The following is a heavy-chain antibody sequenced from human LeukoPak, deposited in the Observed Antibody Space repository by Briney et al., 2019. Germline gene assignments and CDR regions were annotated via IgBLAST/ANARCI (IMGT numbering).Heavy chain of an antibody. Sequence: SETLSLTCTVSGGSISSYYWSWIRQPPGKGLEWIGYIYYSGSTNYNPSLKSRVTISVDTSKNQFSLKLSSVTAADTAVYYCARDRDYYGSGSYYRHYDYWGQGTLVTVSS. CDR1: GGSISSYY. J-gene: IGHJ4*02. V-gene: IGHV4-59*12. D-gene: IGHD3-10*01. CDR3: ARDRDYYGSGSYYRHYDY. CDR2: IYYSGST.